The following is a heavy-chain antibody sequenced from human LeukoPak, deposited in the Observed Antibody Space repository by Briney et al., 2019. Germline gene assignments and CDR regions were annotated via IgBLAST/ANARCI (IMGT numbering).Heavy chain of an antibody. J-gene: IGHJ4*02. V-gene: IGHV4-39*07. CDR2: IYYSGST. CDR1: GGSISSSSYY. D-gene: IGHD4-23*01. CDR3: ARVRDPYGGNPIDY. Sequence: SETLSLTCTVSGGSISSSSYYWGWIRQPPGKGRGWIGGIYYSGSTYYNPSLKSRVTISVDTSKNQFSLKLSSVTAADTAVYYYARVRDPYGGNPIDYWGQGTLVTVSS.